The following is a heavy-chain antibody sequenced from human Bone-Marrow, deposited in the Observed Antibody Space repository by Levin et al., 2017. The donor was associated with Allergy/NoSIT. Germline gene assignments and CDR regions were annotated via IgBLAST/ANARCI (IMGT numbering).Heavy chain of an antibody. J-gene: IGHJ4*02. Sequence: PSETLSLTCPVSGASFSSGDPYWSWIRQPPGKGLEWIGYIYYSGTTYYNPSLKSRLTISLDTSKSQFSLKLNSVTAADTAVYYCARWSCSRTSCRQFAYWGQGTLVTVSS. D-gene: IGHD2-2*01. CDR1: GASFSSGDPY. CDR2: IYYSGTT. CDR3: ARWSCSRTSCRQFAY. V-gene: IGHV4-30-4*01.